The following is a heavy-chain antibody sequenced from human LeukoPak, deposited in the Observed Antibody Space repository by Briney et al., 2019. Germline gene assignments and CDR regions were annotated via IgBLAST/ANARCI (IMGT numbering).Heavy chain of an antibody. Sequence: GGSLRLSCAASGFTFSSYAMSWVRQAPGKGLEWVSAICGSGGSTYYADSVKGRFTISRDNSKNTLYLQTNSLRAEDTAVYYCAKDGCYDSSGPSYFDYWGQGTLVAVSS. J-gene: IGHJ4*02. D-gene: IGHD3-22*01. CDR3: AKDGCYDSSGPSYFDY. CDR2: ICGSGGST. CDR1: GFTFSSYA. V-gene: IGHV3-23*01.